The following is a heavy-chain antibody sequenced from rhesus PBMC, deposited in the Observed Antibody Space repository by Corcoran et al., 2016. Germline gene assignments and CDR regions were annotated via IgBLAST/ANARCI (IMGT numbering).Heavy chain of an antibody. CDR1: GYTFTDYY. D-gene: IGHD1-44*02. V-gene: IGHV1-111*02. CDR3: ATDARGGSYSVDY. J-gene: IGHJ4*01. CDR2: VDPEDGEA. Sequence: EVQLVQSGAEVKKPGASVKISCKASGYTFTDYYLHWVRQAPGKGLEWMGRVDPEDGEAIHAQKFQGRVTITADTSTDTAYMELSGLGSEATAVYYCATDARGGSYSVDYWGQGVLVTVSS.